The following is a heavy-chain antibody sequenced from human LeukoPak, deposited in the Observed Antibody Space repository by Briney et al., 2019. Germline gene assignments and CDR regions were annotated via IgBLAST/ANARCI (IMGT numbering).Heavy chain of an antibody. CDR2: IIPIFGTA. CDR3: AREHGNYYYYYMDV. D-gene: IGHD2-15*01. CDR1: GGTFSSYA. V-gene: IGHV1-69*13. Sequence: VASVKVSCKASGGTFSSYAISWVRQAPGQGLEWMGGIIPIFGTANYAQKFQGRVTITADESTSTAYMELSSLRSEDTAVYYCAREHGNYYYYYMDVWGKGTTVTVSS. J-gene: IGHJ6*03.